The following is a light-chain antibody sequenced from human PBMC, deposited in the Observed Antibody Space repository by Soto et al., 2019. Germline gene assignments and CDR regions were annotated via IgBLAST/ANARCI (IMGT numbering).Light chain of an antibody. CDR2: SNN. V-gene: IGLV1-44*01. CDR3: AAWDDSLNGPV. CDR1: SSNIGSNT. Sequence: QSVLTQPPSASVTPGQRVTISCSGSSSNIGSNTVNWYQQLPGTAPKLLIYSNNQRPSGVPDRCSGSKSGTSASLAISGLKSEDEAAYYCAAWDDSLNGPVFGGGTTLTVL. J-gene: IGLJ2*01.